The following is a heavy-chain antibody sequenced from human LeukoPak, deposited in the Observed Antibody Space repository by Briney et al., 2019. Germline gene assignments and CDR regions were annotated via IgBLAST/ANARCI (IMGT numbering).Heavy chain of an antibody. CDR3: ARERASGYSYGNYGMDV. CDR1: GYTFTSYG. D-gene: IGHD5-18*01. CDR2: ISAYNGNT. Sequence: GASVKVSCKASGYTFTSYGISWVRQAPGQGLEWMGWISAYNGNTNYAQKLQGRVTMTTDTSTSTAYMELRSLRSDDTAVYYCARERASGYSYGNYGMDVWGQGTTVTVSS. V-gene: IGHV1-18*01. J-gene: IGHJ6*02.